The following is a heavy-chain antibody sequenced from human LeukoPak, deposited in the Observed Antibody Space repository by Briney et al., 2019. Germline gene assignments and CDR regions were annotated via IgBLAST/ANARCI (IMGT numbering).Heavy chain of an antibody. CDR2: ISYDGSNK. J-gene: IGHJ4*02. CDR3: ARGGVGATVY. V-gene: IGHV3-30*01. D-gene: IGHD1-26*01. CDR1: RFTFSSYA. Sequence: GGSLRLSCAASRFTFSSYAMHWVRQAPGKGLEWVAVISYDGSNKYYADSVKGRFTISRDNSKNTLYLQMNSLRAEDTAVYYCARGGVGATVYWGQGTLVTVSS.